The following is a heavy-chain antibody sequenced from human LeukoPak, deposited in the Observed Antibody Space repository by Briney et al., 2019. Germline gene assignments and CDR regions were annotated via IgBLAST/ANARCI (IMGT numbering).Heavy chain of an antibody. J-gene: IGHJ6*03. CDR2: ISGSGGGT. CDR1: ALTSSIYV. Sequence: GGSLRLSCAASALTSSIYVMSSVRQAPGKGLEWVSTISGSGGGTFYADSVKGRFTISRDNSKNTLYLQMNSLRAEDTATYYCAKHKTQSYYYYYYMDVWGKGTTVTVSS. V-gene: IGHV3-23*01. CDR3: AKHKTQSYYYYYYMDV.